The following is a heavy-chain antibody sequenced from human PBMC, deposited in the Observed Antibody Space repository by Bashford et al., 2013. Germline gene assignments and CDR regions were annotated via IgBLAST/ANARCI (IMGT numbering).Heavy chain of an antibody. CDR1: GGSISSSNW. V-gene: IGHV4-4*02. Sequence: SETLSLTCAVSGGSISSSNWWSWVRQPPGKGLEWIGEISHRGGTNYNPSLKSRVTISLDTSKRQISLQLTSLTAEDTAIYFCARSPHPGRAYRKYYYYMDLWGNGTMVTVSS. CDR3: ARSPHPGRAYRKYYYYMDL. J-gene: IGHJ6*03. D-gene: IGHD3-16*02. CDR2: ISHRGGT.